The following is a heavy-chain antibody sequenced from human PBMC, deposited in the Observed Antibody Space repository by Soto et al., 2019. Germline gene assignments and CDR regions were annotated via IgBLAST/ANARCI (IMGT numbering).Heavy chain of an antibody. J-gene: IGHJ4*02. CDR2: IIPILGIA. CDR3: ASPKPQRGSGCLFDY. Sequence: QVQLVQSGAEVTKPGSSVKVSCKASGGTFSSYTINWVRQAPGQGLEWMGRIIPILGIANYAQKFQGRVTNTADKSTSTAYMELSRLRSEDTAGYYCASPKPQRGSGCLFDYWGQGTLVTVSS. V-gene: IGHV1-69*02. D-gene: IGHD2-2*01. CDR1: GGTFSSYT.